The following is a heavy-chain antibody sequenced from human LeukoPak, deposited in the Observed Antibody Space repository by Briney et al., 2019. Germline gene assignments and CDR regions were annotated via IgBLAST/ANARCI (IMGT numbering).Heavy chain of an antibody. J-gene: IGHJ6*02. D-gene: IGHD2-15*01. CDR1: GFTFSSYW. V-gene: IGHV3-7*03. Sequence: GGSLRLSCAASGFTFSSYWMSWARQAPGKGLEWVANIKQDGSEKYYVDSVKGRFTISRDNAKNSLYLQMNSLRAEDTAVYYCARAYCSGGSCYYYYYGMDVWGQGTTVTVSS. CDR3: ARAYCSGGSCYYYYYGMDV. CDR2: IKQDGSEK.